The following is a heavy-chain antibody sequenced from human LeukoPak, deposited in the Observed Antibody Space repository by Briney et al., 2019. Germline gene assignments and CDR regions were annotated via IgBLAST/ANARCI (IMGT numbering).Heavy chain of an antibody. V-gene: IGHV4-4*09. CDR3: AIHGAYYDILTGYSPQYYFDY. CDR1: GGSISSYY. CDR2: IYTSGST. Sequence: ASETLSLNCTVFGGSISSYYWSWIRQPPGKGLEWIGYIYTSGSTNYNPTLKSRVTISVDTSKNQFSLKLSSVTAADTTVYYCAIHGAYYDILTGYSPQYYFDYWGQGTLVTVSS. D-gene: IGHD3-9*01. J-gene: IGHJ4*02.